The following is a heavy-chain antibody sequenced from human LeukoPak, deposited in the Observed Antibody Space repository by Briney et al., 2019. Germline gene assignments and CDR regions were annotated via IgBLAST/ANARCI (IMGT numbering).Heavy chain of an antibody. D-gene: IGHD2-2*01. Sequence: SETLSLTCAVYGGSFSGYYWTWIRQPAGKGLEWIGRISTSGSTNYNPSLKSRVTISLDTSKNQFSLKLSSVTAADTAVFYCARFTGYCSGTSCYPNAFDIWGQGTMVTVSS. CDR3: ARFTGYCSGTSCYPNAFDI. J-gene: IGHJ3*02. CDR2: ISTSGST. CDR1: GGSFSGYY. V-gene: IGHV4-59*10.